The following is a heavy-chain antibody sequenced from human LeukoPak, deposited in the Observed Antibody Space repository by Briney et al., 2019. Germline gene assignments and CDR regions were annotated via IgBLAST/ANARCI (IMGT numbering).Heavy chain of an antibody. Sequence: PGGSLRLSCAASGFTFSTYAMHWVRQAPGKGLEWVALISYDGSNKYYADSVKGRFTISRDNSKNTLYVQMNSLRAEDTAVYYCARNYYDSSGYYSLGVHWGQGTLVTVSS. CDR2: ISYDGSNK. D-gene: IGHD3-22*01. V-gene: IGHV3-30-3*01. CDR3: ARNYYDSSGYYSLGVH. CDR1: GFTFSTYA. J-gene: IGHJ4*02.